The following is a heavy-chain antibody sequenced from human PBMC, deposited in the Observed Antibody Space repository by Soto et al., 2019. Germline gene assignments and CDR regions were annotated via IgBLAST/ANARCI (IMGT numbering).Heavy chain of an antibody. J-gene: IGHJ4*02. CDR2: ITSNSDNI. D-gene: IGHD3-10*01. Sequence: EVQLVESGGGLVQPGRSLRLSCAASGFSLDVYAVHWVRQVPGKGLEWVSGITSNSDNIGYADSVKGRFTISRDNAKNSLYLQMNSLRPEDTALYYCRVYYSHDRDYWGQGTLVTVSS. CDR3: RVYYSHDRDY. CDR1: GFSLDVYA. V-gene: IGHV3-9*01.